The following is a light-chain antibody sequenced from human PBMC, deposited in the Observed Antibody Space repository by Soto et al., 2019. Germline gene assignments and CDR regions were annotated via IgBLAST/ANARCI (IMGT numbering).Light chain of an antibody. J-gene: IGKJ2*01. CDR3: QQYKTYTT. CDR2: DAS. V-gene: IGKV1-5*01. Sequence: DIQMTQSPSTLSASVGDRVTITCRASQSISTWLVWYQQKPGKAPKVLIYDASSLQSGVPSRFSGHGSGTDFTLTISSLPPDDSAIYYCQQYKTYTTFGQGTKLEIK. CDR1: QSISTW.